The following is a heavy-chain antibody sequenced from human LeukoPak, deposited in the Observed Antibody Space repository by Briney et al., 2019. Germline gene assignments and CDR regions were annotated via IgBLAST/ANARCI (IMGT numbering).Heavy chain of an antibody. J-gene: IGHJ4*02. V-gene: IGHV3-48*01. Sequence: GGSLRLSCAASGFTFSGYSMNWVRQAPGKGLEWVSYISSSSSTISYADSVKGRFTISRDNAKNSLYLQMNSLRGEDTAVYYCARDFWNGYWGQGTLVTVSS. D-gene: IGHD3-3*01. CDR1: GFTFSGYS. CDR3: ARDFWNGY. CDR2: ISSSSSTI.